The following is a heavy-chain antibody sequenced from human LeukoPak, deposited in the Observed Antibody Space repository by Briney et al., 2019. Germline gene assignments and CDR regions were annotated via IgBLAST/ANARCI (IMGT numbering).Heavy chain of an antibody. D-gene: IGHD2-2*03. CDR2: IYYSGST. CDR3: ARAAGYCSSTSCYDWFDP. V-gene: IGHV4-59*01. CDR1: GGSISIYY. Sequence: SETLSLTCTVSGGSISIYYWSWIRQPPGKGLEWIGYIYYSGSTNYNPSLKSRVTISVDTSKNQFSLKLSSVTAADTAVYYCARAAGYCSSTSCYDWFDPWGQGTLVTVSS. J-gene: IGHJ5*02.